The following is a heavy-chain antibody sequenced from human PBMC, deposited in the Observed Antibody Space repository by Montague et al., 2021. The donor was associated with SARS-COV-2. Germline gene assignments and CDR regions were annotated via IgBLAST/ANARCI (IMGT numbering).Heavy chain of an antibody. CDR2: GNT. J-gene: IGHJ6*03. V-gene: IGHV4-34*01. CDR3: ARLRDGVVPSPILGIGPYFNDYKMEV. Sequence: GNTNYNPSLKNRLTISVDTSKNQFSLKLTSVAATDTAVYYCARLRDGVVPSPILGIGPYFNDYKMEVWGKGTTVTVAS. D-gene: IGHD2-15*01.